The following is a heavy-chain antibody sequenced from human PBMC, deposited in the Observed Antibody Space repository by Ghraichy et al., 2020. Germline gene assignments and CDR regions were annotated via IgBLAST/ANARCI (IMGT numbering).Heavy chain of an antibody. CDR2: ISGSGGST. CDR3: AKNKALYYDFWSGYGY. V-gene: IGHV3-23*01. CDR1: GFTFSSYA. Sequence: GGSLRLSCAASGFTFSSYAMSWVRQAPGKGLEWVSAISGSGGSTYYADSVKGRFTISRDNSKNTLYLQMNSLRAEDTAVYYCAKNKALYYDFWSGYGYWGQGTLVTVSS. J-gene: IGHJ4*02. D-gene: IGHD3-3*01.